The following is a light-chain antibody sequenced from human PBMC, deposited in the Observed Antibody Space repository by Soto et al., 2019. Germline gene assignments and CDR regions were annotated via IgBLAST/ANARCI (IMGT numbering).Light chain of an antibody. CDR1: QSISATY. J-gene: IGKJ1*01. Sequence: EIVLTQSPGTLSLFPGERATFSCRTSQSISATYLAWYQQKPGQAPRLLIYATSSRATGIPDRFSGSGSRTDFTLTISRLEPDDSAVYYCQQYASLPRTFGQGTKVAI. CDR2: ATS. CDR3: QQYASLPRT. V-gene: IGKV3-20*01.